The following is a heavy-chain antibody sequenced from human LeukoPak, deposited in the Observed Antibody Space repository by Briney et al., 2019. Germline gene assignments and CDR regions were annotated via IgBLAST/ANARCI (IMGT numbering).Heavy chain of an antibody. D-gene: IGHD2-15*01. CDR1: GSSISSGGYS. CDR3: ARAGGYCSGGSCYIPFDY. J-gene: IGHJ4*02. V-gene: IGHV4-30-2*01. Sequence: PSETLSLTCAVSGSSISSGGYSWSWIRQPPGKGLEWIGYIYHSGSTYYNPSLESRVTISVDRSKNQFSLKLSSVTAADTAVYYCARAGGYCSGGSCYIPFDYWGQGTLVTVSS. CDR2: IYHSGST.